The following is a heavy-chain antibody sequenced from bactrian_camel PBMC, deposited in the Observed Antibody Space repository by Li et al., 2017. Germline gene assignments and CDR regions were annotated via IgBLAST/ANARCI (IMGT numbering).Heavy chain of an antibody. D-gene: IGHD2*01. Sequence: VQLVESGGGLVQPGGSLRLSCGASGFTFSDYGMSWVRQAPGKGLEWVSGIIGGGGTTTYADSVEGRFTISRDNAENSVYLQMNSLKLEDFAMYFCAADFGPYCSGSYLARRADFEGQGTQV. V-gene: IGHV3S40*01. J-gene: IGHJ4*01. CDR2: IIGGGGTT. CDR1: GFTFSDYG.